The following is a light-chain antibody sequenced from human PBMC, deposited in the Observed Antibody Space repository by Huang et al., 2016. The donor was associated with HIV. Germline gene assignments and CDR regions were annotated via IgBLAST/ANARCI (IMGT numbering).Light chain of an antibody. CDR2: AAS. V-gene: IGKV1-NL1*01. Sequence: DIQMTQSPSSLSASVGDRVTITCRASQGISNSLAWYQQKPGKAPKLLLYAASRLKSGVPSRLSGSRSGTDYTLTISSLQPADFATYYCHQYYSTPPITFGQGTRLEIK. CDR1: QGISNS. CDR3: HQYYSTPPIT. J-gene: IGKJ5*01.